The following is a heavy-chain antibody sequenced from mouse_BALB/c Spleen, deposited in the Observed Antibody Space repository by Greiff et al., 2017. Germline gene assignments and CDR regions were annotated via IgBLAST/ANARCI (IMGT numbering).Heavy chain of an antibody. CDR3: AREVRGYFDY. J-gene: IGHJ2*01. CDR2: IYPGDGDT. Sequence: QVQLQQSGPELVKPGASVKISCKASGYAFSSSWMNWVKQRPGQGLEWIGRIYPGDGDTNYNGKFKGKATLTADKSSSTAYMQLSSLTSVDSAVYFCAREVRGYFDYWGQGTTLSLL. V-gene: IGHV1-82*01. CDR1: GYAFSSSW. D-gene: IGHD2-14*01.